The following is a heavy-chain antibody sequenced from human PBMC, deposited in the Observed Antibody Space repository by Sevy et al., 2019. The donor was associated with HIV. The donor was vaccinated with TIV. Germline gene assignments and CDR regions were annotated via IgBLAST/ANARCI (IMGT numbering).Heavy chain of an antibody. CDR3: ARDSVIIAAAGTYYYYYMDV. CDR1: GGTFSSYA. V-gene: IGHV1-69*06. D-gene: IGHD6-13*01. CDR2: IIPIFGTA. J-gene: IGHJ6*03. Sequence: ASVKVSCKASGGTFSSYAISWVRQAPGQGLEWMGGIIPIFGTANYAQKFQGRVTITADKSTSKAYMELGSLRSEDTAVYYCARDSVIIAAAGTYYYYYMDVWGKGTTVTVSS.